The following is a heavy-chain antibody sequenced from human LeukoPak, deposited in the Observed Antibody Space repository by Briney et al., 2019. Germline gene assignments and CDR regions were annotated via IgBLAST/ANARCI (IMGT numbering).Heavy chain of an antibody. D-gene: IGHD3-16*02. Sequence: ASVKVSCTASGYTFTSYDINWVRQATGQGLEWMGWMNPNSGNTGYAQRFQGRVTMTRNTSISTAYMELNSLRAEDTAVYYCAKLGELSLLVVYWGQGTLVTVSS. V-gene: IGHV1-8*01. CDR3: AKLGELSLLVVY. J-gene: IGHJ4*02. CDR1: GYTFTSYD. CDR2: MNPNSGNT.